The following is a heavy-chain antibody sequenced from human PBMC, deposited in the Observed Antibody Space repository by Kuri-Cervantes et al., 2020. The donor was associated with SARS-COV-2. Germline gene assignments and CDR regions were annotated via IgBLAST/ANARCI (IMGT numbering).Heavy chain of an antibody. J-gene: IGHJ3*02. Sequence: SGPTLVQPTQTLTLTCTFSGFSLSTSGMRVSWIRQPPGKALEWLARIDWDDDRFYSTSLKTRLTISKDTSKNQVVLTMTNMDPVDTATYYCARGSGSTFDAFDIWGQGTMVTVSS. V-gene: IGHV2-70*04. D-gene: IGHD3-3*01. CDR1: GFSLSTSGMR. CDR3: ARGSGSTFDAFDI. CDR2: IDWDDDR.